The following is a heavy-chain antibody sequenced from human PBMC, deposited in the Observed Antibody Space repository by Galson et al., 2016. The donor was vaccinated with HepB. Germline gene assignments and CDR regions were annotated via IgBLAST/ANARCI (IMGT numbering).Heavy chain of an antibody. CDR1: GGPIDSYY. CDR3: ARFTELLGYFGMDV. D-gene: IGHD1-26*01. Sequence: ETLSLTCSVSGGPIDSYYWTWIRQPPGKGLEWIGFNYNNDNTNYNPSLKSRVTISLDTSARQFSLILRSVTAADTAIYYCARFTELLGYFGMDVWGQGTTVIVSS. V-gene: IGHV4-59*01. J-gene: IGHJ6*02. CDR2: NYNNDNT.